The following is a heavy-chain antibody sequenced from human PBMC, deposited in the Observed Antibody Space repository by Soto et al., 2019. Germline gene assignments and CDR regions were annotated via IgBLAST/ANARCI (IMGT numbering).Heavy chain of an antibody. Sequence: QVQLVQSGAEVKKPGASVKVSCKASGYTFTSYDINWVRQATGQGLERMGWMNPNSGNTGYAQKFQGRVTMTRNTSISTAYMELSSLRSEDTAMYYCARGLEWSWSLDPWGQGTLVTVSS. D-gene: IGHD3-3*01. CDR2: MNPNSGNT. CDR3: ARGLEWSWSLDP. J-gene: IGHJ5*02. V-gene: IGHV1-8*01. CDR1: GYTFTSYD.